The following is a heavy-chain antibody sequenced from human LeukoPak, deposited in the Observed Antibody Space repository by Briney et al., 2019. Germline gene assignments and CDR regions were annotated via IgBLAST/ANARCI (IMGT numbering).Heavy chain of an antibody. V-gene: IGHV1-2*02. Sequence: GASVKVSCKASGYTFTSYGISWVRQAPGQGLEWMGWINPNSGGTNYAQKFQGRVTMTRDTSISTAYMELSRLRSDDTAVYYCARGGLLRLSAFDIWGQGTMVTVSS. J-gene: IGHJ3*02. CDR2: INPNSGGT. D-gene: IGHD3-16*01. CDR1: GYTFTSYG. CDR3: ARGGLLRLSAFDI.